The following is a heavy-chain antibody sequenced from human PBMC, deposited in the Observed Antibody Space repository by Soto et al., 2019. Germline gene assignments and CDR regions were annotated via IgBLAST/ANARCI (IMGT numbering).Heavy chain of an antibody. Sequence: ASVKVSCKASGYTFTSYYMRWVRQAPGQGLEWMGIINPSGGSTSYAQKFQGRVTMTRDTSTSTVYMELSSLRSEDTAVYSCARDSRNIIGIPNAFGPWGQGTLVTVSS. CDR3: ARDSRNIIGIPNAFGP. V-gene: IGHV1-46*01. CDR2: INPSGGST. CDR1: GYTFTSYY. J-gene: IGHJ5*02. D-gene: IGHD3-16*02.